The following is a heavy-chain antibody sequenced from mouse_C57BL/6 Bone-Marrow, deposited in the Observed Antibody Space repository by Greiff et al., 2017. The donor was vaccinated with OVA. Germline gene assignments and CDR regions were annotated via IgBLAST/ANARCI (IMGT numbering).Heavy chain of an antibody. D-gene: IGHD2-4*01. CDR1: GYTFTSYW. J-gene: IGHJ1*03. CDR2: IDPSDSYT. V-gene: IGHV1-69*01. CDR3: ARSRIYYDYDWYFDV. Sequence: QVQLQQPGAELVMPGASVKLSCKASGYTFTSYWMHWVKQRPGQGLEWIGEIDPSDSYTNYNQKFKGKATLTVDTSSSTAYMQLSSLTSEDSAVYYCARSRIYYDYDWYFDVWGTGTTVTVSS.